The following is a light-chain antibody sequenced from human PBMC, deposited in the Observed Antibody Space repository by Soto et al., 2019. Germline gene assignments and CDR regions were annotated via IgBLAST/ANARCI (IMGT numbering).Light chain of an antibody. CDR2: DAS. CDR3: QQRSNWPFT. V-gene: IGKV3-11*01. CDR1: QSVGRF. Sequence: ETVLTQSPATLSLSPGERATLSCRASQSVGRFLAWYQQKPGQAPRLLIYDASNRATGIPARFSGSGSGTGFTLTISSLEPEDFAVYYCQQRSNWPFTFGGGTKVDIK. J-gene: IGKJ4*01.